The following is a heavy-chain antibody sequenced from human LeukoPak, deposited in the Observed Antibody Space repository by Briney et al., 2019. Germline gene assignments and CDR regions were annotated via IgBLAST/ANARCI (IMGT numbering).Heavy chain of an antibody. D-gene: IGHD2-2*01. CDR2: ISGSGGST. CDR1: GFTFSSYA. J-gene: IGHJ5*01. Sequence: GGSLRLSCAASGFTFSSYAMSWVRQAPGRGLERVSLISGSGGSTHHADSVKGRFTISRDNSKNTLYLQMNSLRAEDTAVYYCAKGYCASATCYSRFESWGQGTLVTVSS. V-gene: IGHV3-23*01. CDR3: AKGYCASATCYSRFES.